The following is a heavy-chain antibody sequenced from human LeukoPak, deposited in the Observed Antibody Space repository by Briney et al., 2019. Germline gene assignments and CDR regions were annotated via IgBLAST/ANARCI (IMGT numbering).Heavy chain of an antibody. CDR1: DGSISSYY. Sequence: SETLSLTCTVSDGSISSYYWTWIRQPAGKGLEWIGRINSSGSTNYNPSLKSRVTLSVDTSKNQFSLKLSSVTAADTAVYYCARAGDGYTSDYWGQGTLVTVS. CDR3: ARAGDGYTSDY. CDR2: INSSGST. D-gene: IGHD5-24*01. V-gene: IGHV4-4*07. J-gene: IGHJ4*02.